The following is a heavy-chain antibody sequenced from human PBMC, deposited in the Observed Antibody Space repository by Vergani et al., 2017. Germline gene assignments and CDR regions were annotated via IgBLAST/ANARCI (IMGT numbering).Heavy chain of an antibody. J-gene: IGHJ4*02. D-gene: IGHD2-15*01. Sequence: QVQLQQWGAGLLKPSETLSLTCAVYGGSFSGYYWSWIRQPPGKGLEWIGEINHSGSTNYNPSLKSRFTISVDTSKNQFSLKLSSVTAADTAVYYCARGRGNIVVVVAAYFDYWGQGTLVTVSS. CDR2: INHSGST. V-gene: IGHV4-34*01. CDR3: ARGRGNIVVVVAAYFDY. CDR1: GGSFSGYY.